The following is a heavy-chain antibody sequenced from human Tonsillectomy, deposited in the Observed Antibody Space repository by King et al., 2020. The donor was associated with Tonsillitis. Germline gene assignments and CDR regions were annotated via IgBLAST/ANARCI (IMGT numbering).Heavy chain of an antibody. V-gene: IGHV3-23*04. CDR1: DFTFSSYT. CDR3: AKVGSSWFAEYFHH. CDR2: ICGIGSTP. D-gene: IGHD6-13*01. Sequence: VQLVESGGGLVQPGGALRLSCAASDFTFSSYTMSWVRQAPGKGLEVVSSICGIGSTPFFADSVKGRFTISRDNSNNTLFLQMSSLRAEDTAIYYCAKVGSSWFAEYFHHWGQGTLVTVSS. J-gene: IGHJ1*01.